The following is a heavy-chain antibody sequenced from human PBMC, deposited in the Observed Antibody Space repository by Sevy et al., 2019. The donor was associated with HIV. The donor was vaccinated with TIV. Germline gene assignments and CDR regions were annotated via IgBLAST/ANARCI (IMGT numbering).Heavy chain of an antibody. D-gene: IGHD5-18*01. J-gene: IGHJ4*02. CDR1: GFTFGDYA. Sequence: GGSLRLSCTSSGFTFGDYAMSWFRQAPGKGLEWVAFIRRNSYEPYGGTTEYAPTLKGRFTMSRDDSKSMAYLQMNSLKTEDTALYYCTRALATVDTPEYCFDYWGQGILVTVSS. CDR2: IRRNSYEPYGGTT. CDR3: TRALATVDTPEYCFDY. V-gene: IGHV3-49*03.